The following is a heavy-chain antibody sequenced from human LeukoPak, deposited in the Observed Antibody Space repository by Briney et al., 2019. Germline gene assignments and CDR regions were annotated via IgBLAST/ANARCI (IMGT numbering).Heavy chain of an antibody. J-gene: IGHJ4*02. CDR2: IIPIFGTA. Sequence: SVKVSCKASGGTFSSYAISWVRQAPGQGLEWMGGIIPIFGTANYAQKFQGRVTITADESTSTAYMELSSLRSEDTAVYYCAAQYDFWSGPPAHWGQGTLVTVSS. D-gene: IGHD3-3*01. CDR1: GGTFSSYA. V-gene: IGHV1-69*13. CDR3: AAQYDFWSGPPAH.